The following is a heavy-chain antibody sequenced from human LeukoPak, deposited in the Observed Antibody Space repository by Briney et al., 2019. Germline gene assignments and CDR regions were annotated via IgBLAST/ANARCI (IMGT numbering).Heavy chain of an antibody. CDR2: IYYSGST. Sequence: SETLSLTCTVSGGSISSYYWSWIRQPPGKGLEWIGYIYYSGSTNYNPSLKSRVTISVDTSKNQFSLRLSSVTAADTAVYYCARGDYYYMDVWGKGTTITVSS. V-gene: IGHV4-59*01. CDR3: ARGDYYYMDV. CDR1: GGSISSYY. J-gene: IGHJ6*03.